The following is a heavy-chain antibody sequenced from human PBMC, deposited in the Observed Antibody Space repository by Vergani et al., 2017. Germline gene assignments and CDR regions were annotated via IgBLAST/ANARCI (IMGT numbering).Heavy chain of an antibody. J-gene: IGHJ4*02. D-gene: IGHD2-15*01. Sequence: EVQLVESGGGLVKPGGSLRLSCAASGFTFSSYSMNWVRQAPGKELEWVSSISSSSSYIYYADSVKGRFTISRDNAKNSLYLQMNSLRAEDTAVYYCARDQREDIVVVVAANNFDYWGQGTLVTVSS. CDR2: ISSSSSYI. CDR3: ARDQREDIVVVVAANNFDY. V-gene: IGHV3-21*01. CDR1: GFTFSSYS.